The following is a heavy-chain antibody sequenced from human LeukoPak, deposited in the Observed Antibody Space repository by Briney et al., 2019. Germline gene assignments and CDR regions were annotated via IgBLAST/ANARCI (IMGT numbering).Heavy chain of an antibody. CDR1: GYIFTSYW. V-gene: IGHV5-51*01. Sequence: GESLKNSCKGSGYIFTSYWIGWVRQMPGKGLEWMGIIYPGDSDTRYSPSFQGQVTISADKSISTAYLQWSSLKASDTAMYYCASNHGDYHTWYYFDYWGQGTLVTVSS. J-gene: IGHJ4*02. CDR3: ASNHGDYHTWYYFDY. D-gene: IGHD4-17*01. CDR2: IYPGDSDT.